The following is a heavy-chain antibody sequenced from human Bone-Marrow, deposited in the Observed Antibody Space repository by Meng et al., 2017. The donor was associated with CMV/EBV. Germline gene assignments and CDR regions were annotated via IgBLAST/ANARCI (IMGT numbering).Heavy chain of an antibody. CDR1: GFSFTSHS. CDR2: TSYDGTTN. D-gene: IGHD3-3*01. Sequence: GESLKISCKASGFSFTSHSFHWVRQAPGKGLEWVALTSYDGTTNFHADSVKGRFTVSSDNSKNMVYLQMSSLRADDSALYFCARARFLEWLFTDYWGQGTLVTVSS. V-gene: IGHV3-30-3*01. J-gene: IGHJ4*02. CDR3: ARARFLEWLFTDY.